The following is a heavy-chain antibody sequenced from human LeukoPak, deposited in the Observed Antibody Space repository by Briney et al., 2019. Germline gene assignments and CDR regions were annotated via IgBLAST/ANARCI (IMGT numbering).Heavy chain of an antibody. CDR3: ARVYGDA. V-gene: IGHV4-39*07. CDR1: GGSISSTYY. D-gene: IGHD4-17*01. CDR2: IYYSGTT. Sequence: PSETLSLTCTVSGGSISSTYYWDWIRQPPGKGLEWIGSIYYSGTTYYNPSLKSRVTISVDTSKNQFSLKLSSVTAADTAVYYCARVYGDAWGQGTLVTVSS. J-gene: IGHJ5*02.